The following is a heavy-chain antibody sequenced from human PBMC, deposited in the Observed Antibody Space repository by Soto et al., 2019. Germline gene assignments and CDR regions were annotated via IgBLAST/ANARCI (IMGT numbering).Heavy chain of an antibody. CDR1: GYTFTSYA. D-gene: IGHD2-15*01. V-gene: IGHV1-3*01. CDR2: INAGNGNT. CDR3: ARSGGYCSGGSCYYYYFDY. Sequence: ASVKVSCKASGYTFTSYAMHWVRQAPGQRLEWMGWINAGNGNTKYSQKFQGRVTITRDTSASTAYMELSSLRSEDTAVYYCARSGGYCSGGSCYYYYFDYWGQGTLVTVSS. J-gene: IGHJ4*02.